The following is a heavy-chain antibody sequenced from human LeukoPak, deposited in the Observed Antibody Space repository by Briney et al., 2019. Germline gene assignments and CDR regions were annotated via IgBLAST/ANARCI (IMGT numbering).Heavy chain of an antibody. CDR1: GGTFSSYA. CDR2: IIPIFGTA. CDR3: ALISDYDYYYGMDV. J-gene: IGHJ6*02. Sequence: SVKVSCKASGGTFSSYAISWVRQAPGQGLEWMGGIIPIFGTANYAQKFQGRVTITRDTSASTAYMELSSLRSEDTAVYYCALISDYDYYYGMDVWGQGTTVTVSS. D-gene: IGHD1-26*01. V-gene: IGHV1-69*05.